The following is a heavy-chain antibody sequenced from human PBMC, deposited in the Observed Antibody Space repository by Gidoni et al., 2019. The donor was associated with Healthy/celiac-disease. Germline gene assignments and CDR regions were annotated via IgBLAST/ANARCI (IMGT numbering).Heavy chain of an antibody. CDR1: GGSFSGYY. V-gene: IGHV4-34*01. D-gene: IGHD1-26*01. J-gene: IGHJ4*02. Sequence: QVQLQQWGAGLLKPSETLSLTCAVYGGSFSGYYWSWIRQPPGKGLEWIGEINHSGSTNYNPSLKSRVTISVDTSKNQFSLKLSSVTAADTAVYYCARSRGGTRELLTLFDYWGQGTLVTVSS. CDR2: INHSGST. CDR3: ARSRGGTRELLTLFDY.